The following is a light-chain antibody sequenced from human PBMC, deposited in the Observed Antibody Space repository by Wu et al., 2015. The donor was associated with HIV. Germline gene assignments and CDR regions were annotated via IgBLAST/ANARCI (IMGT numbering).Light chain of an antibody. J-gene: IGKJ1*01. Sequence: VGDRVTITCRASQSISSWLTWYQQKPGKAPKLLIYKASSLESGVPSRFSGSGSGTEFTLTISSLQPDDFATYYCQQYNSYSVTFGQGTKVEIK. CDR2: KAS. CDR3: QQYNSYSVT. V-gene: IGKV1-5*03. CDR1: QSISSW.